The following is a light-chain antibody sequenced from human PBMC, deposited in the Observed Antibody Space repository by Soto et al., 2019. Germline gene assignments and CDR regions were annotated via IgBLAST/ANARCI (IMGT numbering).Light chain of an antibody. CDR3: QQSFSIPRT. V-gene: IGKV1-39*01. Sequence: DIQMTPSPSSLSASVGDRVTITCRSSESISRYFNWYQQKPGTAPKLLIYGASSLQRGVPSTFSCSGSRTEFTLPITSLQPEDFATYYCQQSFSIPRTFGQGTKVEIK. CDR1: ESISRY. CDR2: GAS. J-gene: IGKJ1*01.